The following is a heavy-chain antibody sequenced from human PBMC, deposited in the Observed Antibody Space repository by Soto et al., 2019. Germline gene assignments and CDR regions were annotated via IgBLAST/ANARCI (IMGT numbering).Heavy chain of an antibody. D-gene: IGHD2-2*01. CDR3: AAWGIVVVPAASHFDY. Sequence: ASVKFACNASGCTCTSYAMHWVRQAPGQRLEWMGWINAGSGKTKYSQKFQGRVTITRDTSASTAYMELSSLRSEDTAVYYCAAWGIVVVPAASHFDYWGQGTLVTVSS. V-gene: IGHV1-3*01. CDR1: GCTCTSYA. CDR2: INAGSGKT. J-gene: IGHJ4*02.